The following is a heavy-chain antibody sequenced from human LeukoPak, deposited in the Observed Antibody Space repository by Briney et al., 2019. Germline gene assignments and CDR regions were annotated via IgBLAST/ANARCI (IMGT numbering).Heavy chain of an antibody. V-gene: IGHV4-59*08. CDR2: LYYSGST. CDR3: AGHTQGYFQH. CDR1: GGSISSHY. J-gene: IGHJ1*01. Sequence: PSETLSLTCTVSGGSISSHYWSWIRQPPGKGLEWIGYLYYSGSTNYNPSLKSRVTISVDTSKNHFSLKLSSVTAADTAVYYRAGHTQGYFQHWGQGTLVTVSS.